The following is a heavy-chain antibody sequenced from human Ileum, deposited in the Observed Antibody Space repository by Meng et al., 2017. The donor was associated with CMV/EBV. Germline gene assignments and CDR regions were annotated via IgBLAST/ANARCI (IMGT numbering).Heavy chain of an antibody. Sequence: GGSLRLSCAASGFTFSSYAMSWVRQAPGKGLEWVSGITGSGGVTYYADSVKGRFTISRDNAKNTLYLQTNNLRAEDTAVYYCAKGDPVAPDHRYFQHWGQGTLVTVSS. CDR1: GFTFSSYA. CDR2: ITGSGGVT. CDR3: AKGDPVAPDHRYFQH. V-gene: IGHV3-23*01. D-gene: IGHD1-14*01. J-gene: IGHJ1*01.